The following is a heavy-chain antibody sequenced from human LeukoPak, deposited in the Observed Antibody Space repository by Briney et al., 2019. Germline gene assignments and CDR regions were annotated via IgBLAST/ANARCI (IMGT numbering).Heavy chain of an antibody. J-gene: IGHJ4*02. CDR2: ISGSGNSI. Sequence: GGSLRLSCAGSGFAFSDYYMTWIRQAPGRGLEFISYISGSGNSIVYADSVKGRFTISRDNAKNSLYLQMNSLRDEDTAAYYCAREPRLAVYWGQGTLVTVSS. CDR3: AREPRLAVY. V-gene: IGHV3-11*01. D-gene: IGHD6-19*01. CDR1: GFAFSDYY.